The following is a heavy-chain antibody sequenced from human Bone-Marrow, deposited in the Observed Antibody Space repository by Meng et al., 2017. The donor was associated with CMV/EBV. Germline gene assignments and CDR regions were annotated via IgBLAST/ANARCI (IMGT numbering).Heavy chain of an antibody. V-gene: IGHV1-2*02. CDR1: GYTFTSYY. CDR2: INPNSGGT. Sequence: ASVKVSCKASGYTFTSYYMHWVRQAPGQGLEWMGWINPNSGGTNYAQKFQGRVTMTRDTSISTAYMELSRLRSDDTAVYYCARVQPTVVTQGDDAFDIWGQGTMVTVSS. J-gene: IGHJ3*02. CDR3: ARVQPTVVTQGDDAFDI. D-gene: IGHD4-23*01.